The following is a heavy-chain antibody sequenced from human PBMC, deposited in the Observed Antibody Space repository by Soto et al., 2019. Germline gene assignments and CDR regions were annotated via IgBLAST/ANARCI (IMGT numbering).Heavy chain of an antibody. J-gene: IGHJ4*02. CDR3: ARDPTYYDILTGTLDY. Sequence: ESGGGVVQPGRSLRLSCAASGFTFSSYGMHWVRQAPGKGLEWVAVIWYDGSNKYYADSVKGRFTISRDNSKNTLYLQMNSLRAEDTAVYYCARDPTYYDILTGTLDYWGQGTLVTVSS. CDR1: GFTFSSYG. CDR2: IWYDGSNK. D-gene: IGHD3-9*01. V-gene: IGHV3-33*01.